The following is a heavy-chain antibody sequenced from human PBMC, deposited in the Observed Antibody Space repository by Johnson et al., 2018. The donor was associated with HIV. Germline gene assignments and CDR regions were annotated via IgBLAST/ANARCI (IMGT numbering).Heavy chain of an antibody. CDR2: INSDGSST. V-gene: IGHV3-74*02. Sequence: VQLVESGGGVVQPGRSLRLSCAASGFTFSSYWMHWVRQAPGKGLVWVSRINSDGSSTSYADSVKGRFTISRDNAKNTLYLQMNSLRAEDTAVYYCASGGSRYSGSYLSDAFDIWGQGTMVTVSS. D-gene: IGHD1-26*01. CDR3: ASGGSRYSGSYLSDAFDI. CDR1: GFTFSSYW. J-gene: IGHJ3*02.